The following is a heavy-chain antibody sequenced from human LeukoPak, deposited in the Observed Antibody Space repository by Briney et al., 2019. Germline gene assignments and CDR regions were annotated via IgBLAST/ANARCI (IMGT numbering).Heavy chain of an antibody. CDR1: GFTFSSYA. V-gene: IGHV3-30*02. CDR2: IWYDGSNK. CDR3: AKGGSTWYHFDY. Sequence: GGSLRLSCAASGFTFSSYAIHWVRQAPGKELAWVAFIWYDGSNKYYADSVKGRFTISRDNSENTLYLQMNSLRPEDTAVYYCAKGGSTWYHFDYWGQGTLVTVSS. D-gene: IGHD6-13*01. J-gene: IGHJ4*02.